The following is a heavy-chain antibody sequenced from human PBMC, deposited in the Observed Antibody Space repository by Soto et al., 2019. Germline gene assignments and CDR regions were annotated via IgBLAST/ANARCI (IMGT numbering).Heavy chain of an antibody. V-gene: IGHV1-69*13. CDR1: GGTFSSYA. J-gene: IGHJ3*02. D-gene: IGHD1-1*01. Sequence: ASVKVSCKASGGTFSSYAISWVRQAPGQGLEWMGGIIPIFGTANYAQKFQGRVTITADESTSTAYMELSSLRSEDTAVYYCAREASERWLQLSQDDAFDIWGQGTMVTVSS. CDR2: IIPIFGTA. CDR3: AREASERWLQLSQDDAFDI.